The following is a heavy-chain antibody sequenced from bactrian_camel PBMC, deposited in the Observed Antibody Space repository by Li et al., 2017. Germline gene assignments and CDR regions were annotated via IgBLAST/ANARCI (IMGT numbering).Heavy chain of an antibody. Sequence: VQLVESGGGSVQTGGSLRLSCGASDYTYTSRCMGWFRQVPGKEREGVAGIEGDGSTNYVDFARDRFTISRDNAKNTAYLQIINLTPEDTGVYTCVAETWVGYCPDFFTYWGQGTQVTVS. V-gene: IGHV3S9*01. CDR1: DYTYTSRC. CDR2: IEGDGST. J-gene: IGHJ4*01. D-gene: IGHD3*01. CDR3: VAETWVGYCPDFFTY.